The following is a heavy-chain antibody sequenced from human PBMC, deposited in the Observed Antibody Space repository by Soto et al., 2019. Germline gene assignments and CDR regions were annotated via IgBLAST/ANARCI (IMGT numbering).Heavy chain of an antibody. CDR2: ISYSGSND. D-gene: IGHD1-26*01. CDR3: ARSSKDIVGEYYFDS. CDR1: SFTFSDYP. J-gene: IGHJ4*02. V-gene: IGHV3-30-3*01. Sequence: PGGSLRLSCAASSFTFSDYPMHWVRQAPGKGLEWLAVISYSGSNDYYADSVKGRFTISRDNSQNTLYLQMNSLRAEDTALYYCARSSKDIVGEYYFDSWGQGTLVTVS.